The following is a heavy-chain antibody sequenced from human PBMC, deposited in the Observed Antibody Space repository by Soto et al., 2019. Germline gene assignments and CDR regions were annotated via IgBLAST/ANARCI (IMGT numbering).Heavy chain of an antibody. CDR1: GFTFSNAW. D-gene: IGHD2-8*01. CDR3: TREFTYGVCSN. Sequence: GGSLRLSCAASGFTFSNAWMNWVRQAPGKGLEWVGRIRSKVYGGTTEYAASVKGRFTISRDDSKSIAYLQMNSLKTEDTAVYYCTREFTYGVCSNWGQGTLVTVSS. V-gene: IGHV3-15*07. J-gene: IGHJ4*02. CDR2: IRSKVYGGTT.